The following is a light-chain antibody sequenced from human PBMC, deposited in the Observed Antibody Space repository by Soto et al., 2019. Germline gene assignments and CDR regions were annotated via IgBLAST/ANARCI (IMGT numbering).Light chain of an antibody. CDR1: ISDVGSHNL. CDR2: EVN. CDR3: CSFAGSNPFPYV. J-gene: IGLJ1*01. Sequence: ALTQPASVSGSPGQSITISCTGTISDVGSHNLVSWYQQHPDKAPKLIIYEVNERPSGVSSRFSGSKSGNTASLTVSGLQPDDEADYHCCSFAGSNPFPYVFGTGTKVTVL. V-gene: IGLV2-23*02.